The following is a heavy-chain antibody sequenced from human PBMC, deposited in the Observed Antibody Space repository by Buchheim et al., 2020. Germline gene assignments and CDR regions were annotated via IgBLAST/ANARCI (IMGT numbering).Heavy chain of an antibody. Sequence: QVQLQESGPGLVKPSETLSLTCTVSGGSISSYYWSWIRQPPGKGLEWIGYIYYSGSTNYNPSLKSRVSISVETSKNQFSLKLSSVTAADTAVYYCARRATMVRGVNWFDPWGQGTL. CDR3: ARRATMVRGVNWFDP. V-gene: IGHV4-59*01. CDR1: GGSISSYY. D-gene: IGHD3-10*01. J-gene: IGHJ5*02. CDR2: IYYSGST.